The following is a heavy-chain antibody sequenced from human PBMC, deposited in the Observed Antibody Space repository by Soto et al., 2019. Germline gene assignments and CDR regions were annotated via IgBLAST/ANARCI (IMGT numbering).Heavy chain of an antibody. CDR2: IKSKTDGGTT. J-gene: IGHJ4*02. Sequence: GGSLRLSCAASGFTFSNAWMNWVRQAPGKGLEWVGRIKSKTDGGTTDYVAPAQCRFTISRDDSKNTLYLQMNSLKTEDTAVYYCTTVGRGEYPGYSSGWSDYWGQGTLVTVSS. CDR1: GFTFSNAW. V-gene: IGHV3-15*07. CDR3: TTVGRGEYPGYSSGWSDY. D-gene: IGHD6-19*01.